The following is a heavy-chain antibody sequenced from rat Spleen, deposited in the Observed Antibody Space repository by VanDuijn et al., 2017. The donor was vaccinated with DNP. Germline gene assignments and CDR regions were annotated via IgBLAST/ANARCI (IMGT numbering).Heavy chain of an antibody. CDR3: ARSVRATSYYAMDA. CDR2: INYSGST. D-gene: IGHD1-3*01. V-gene: IGHV3-1*01. J-gene: IGHJ4*01. CDR1: GYSITSSY. Sequence: EVQLQESGPGLVKPSQSLSLTCSVTGYSITSSYRWNWIRKFPGNKLEWIGYINYSGSTSYNPSLKSRISITRDTSKNQFFLQLNSVTTEDTATYYCARSVRATSYYAMDAWGQGTSVTVSS.